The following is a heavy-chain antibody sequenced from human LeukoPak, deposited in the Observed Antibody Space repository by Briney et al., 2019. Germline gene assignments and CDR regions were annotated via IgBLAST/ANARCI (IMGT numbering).Heavy chain of an antibody. Sequence: PSETLSLTCTVSGGSISSSNYYWGWIRQPPGKGLEWIGSIYYSGSTFYNPSLKSRVTIFVDTSKNQLSLKLSSVTAADTAVYYCARHVRSDYYGSGSYHYYMDVWGKGTTVTISS. CDR3: ARHVRSDYYGSGSYHYYMDV. V-gene: IGHV4-39*01. CDR2: IYYSGST. CDR1: GGSISSSNYY. D-gene: IGHD3-10*01. J-gene: IGHJ6*03.